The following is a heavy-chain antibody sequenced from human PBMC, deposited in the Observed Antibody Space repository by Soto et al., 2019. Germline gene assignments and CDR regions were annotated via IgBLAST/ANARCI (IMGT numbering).Heavy chain of an antibody. Sequence: GGSLRLSGAASGFTFSGYSMNWDRQAPGKGLEWVSSISSSSSYLYYADSVKGRFTISRDNAKNSLYLQMNSLRAEDTAVYYCARDVLTTAGENGMDVWGQGTTVTVSS. D-gene: IGHD4-17*01. V-gene: IGHV3-21*01. CDR2: ISSSSSYL. J-gene: IGHJ6*02. CDR1: GFTFSGYS. CDR3: ARDVLTTAGENGMDV.